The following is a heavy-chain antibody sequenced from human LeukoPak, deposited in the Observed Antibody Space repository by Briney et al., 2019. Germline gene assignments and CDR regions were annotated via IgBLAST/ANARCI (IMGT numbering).Heavy chain of an antibody. Sequence: PGGSLRLSCAASGFTFSSYGMPWVRQAPGKGLEWVAVISYDGSNKYYADSVKGRFTISRDNSKNTLYLQMNSLRAEDTAVYYCARVSSYDAFDIWGQGTMVTVSS. V-gene: IGHV3-30*03. CDR2: ISYDGSNK. J-gene: IGHJ3*02. CDR1: GFTFSSYG. CDR3: ARVSSYDAFDI.